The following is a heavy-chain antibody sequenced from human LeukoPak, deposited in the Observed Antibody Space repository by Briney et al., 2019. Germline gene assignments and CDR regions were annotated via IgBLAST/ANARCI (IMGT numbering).Heavy chain of an antibody. Sequence: SVKVSCKASGGTFNSYAISWVRQAPGQGLEWMGGIIPIFGTANYAQKFQGRVTITTDESTSTAYMELSSLRSEDTAVYYRARVRVYYDSSGYYGAFDIWGQGTMVTVSS. CDR1: GGTFNSYA. D-gene: IGHD3-22*01. CDR3: ARVRVYYDSSGYYGAFDI. J-gene: IGHJ3*02. CDR2: IIPIFGTA. V-gene: IGHV1-69*05.